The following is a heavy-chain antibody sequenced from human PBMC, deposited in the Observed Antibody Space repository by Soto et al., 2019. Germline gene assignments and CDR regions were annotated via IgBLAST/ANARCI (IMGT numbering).Heavy chain of an antibody. J-gene: IGHJ6*01. D-gene: IGHD3-10*01. Sequence: ASVKVSCKATGYKFINYGITWVRQAPGQGLEWMGWISPVNGDTNLARKVQDRVILTTDTSTRTDYMELRSLRSDDTAVYFCARDVGTGSYGMEVWGQGTLVTVSS. CDR3: ARDVGTGSYGMEV. V-gene: IGHV1-18*01. CDR1: GYKFINYG. CDR2: ISPVNGDT.